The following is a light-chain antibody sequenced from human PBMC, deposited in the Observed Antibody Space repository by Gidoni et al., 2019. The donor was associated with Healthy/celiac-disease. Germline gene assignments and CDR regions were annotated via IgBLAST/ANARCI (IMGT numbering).Light chain of an antibody. V-gene: IGKV1-39*01. J-gene: IGKJ4*01. CDR1: QSISTY. Sequence: DIPMTQSPPSLSASVGDRVTITCRASQSISTYLNWYQQKPGKAPKLLIYAASSLQSGVPSRFSGSGSGTDFTLTISSLQPEDFATYYCQQSYSTPRLTFGGGTKVEIK. CDR2: AAS. CDR3: QQSYSTPRLT.